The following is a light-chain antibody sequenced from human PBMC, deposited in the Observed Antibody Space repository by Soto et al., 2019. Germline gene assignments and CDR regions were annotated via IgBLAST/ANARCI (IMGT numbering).Light chain of an antibody. CDR2: EVT. CDR1: SSDIGPYNY. CDR3: SSYSSSATTYV. J-gene: IGLJ1*01. V-gene: IGLV2-14*01. Sequence: QSALTQPASVSGSPGQSITISCIGTSSDIGPYNYVSWYQQHPDKAPKLILYEVTNRPSGASDRFSGSKSGNAAFLTISGLQAEEEADYYCSSYSSSATTYVFGAGTKVTV.